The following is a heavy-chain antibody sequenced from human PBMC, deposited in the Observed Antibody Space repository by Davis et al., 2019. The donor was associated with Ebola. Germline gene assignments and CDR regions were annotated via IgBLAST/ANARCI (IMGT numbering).Heavy chain of an antibody. J-gene: IGHJ5*02. CDR1: GFTVSSNY. CDR3: ARDLCSGGSCYRFAP. V-gene: IGHV3-53*01. CDR2: IYGGGDT. D-gene: IGHD2-15*01. Sequence: GESLKISCAASGFTVSSNYMSWVRQAPGKGLEWVSVIYGGGDTSYADSVKGRFIISRDNYKNTLYLQMNSLRAEDTAVYYCARDLCSGGSCYRFAPWGQGTLVTVSS.